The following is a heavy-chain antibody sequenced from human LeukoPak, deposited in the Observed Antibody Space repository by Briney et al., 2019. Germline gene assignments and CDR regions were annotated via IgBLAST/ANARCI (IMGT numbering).Heavy chain of an antibody. D-gene: IGHD4-11*01. CDR2: LYRRGSA. J-gene: IGHJ4*02. CDR3: ARDFLLQSEGLFDY. Sequence: WDTLSLTCTVSGGSINSCYWSWIRQPAGKGLEWIGRLYRRGSASYNPSLTSRVTMSVDTSKNQFSLRLNSVTAADAAVYYCARDFLLQSEGLFDYWGQGTLVTVSS. CDR1: GGSINSCY. V-gene: IGHV4-4*07.